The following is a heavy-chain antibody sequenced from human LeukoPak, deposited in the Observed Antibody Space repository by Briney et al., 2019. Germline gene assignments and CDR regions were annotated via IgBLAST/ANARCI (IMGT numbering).Heavy chain of an antibody. D-gene: IGHD3-3*01. Sequence: PGGSLRLSCAASGFTFSSYSMNWVRQAPGKGLEWVSSISSSSSYIYYADSVKGRFTISRDNAKNTLYLQMNSLRAEDTAVYYCARVSITIFGVENRDYWGQGTLVTVSS. CDR1: GFTFSSYS. V-gene: IGHV3-21*01. CDR2: ISSSSSYI. CDR3: ARVSITIFGVENRDY. J-gene: IGHJ4*02.